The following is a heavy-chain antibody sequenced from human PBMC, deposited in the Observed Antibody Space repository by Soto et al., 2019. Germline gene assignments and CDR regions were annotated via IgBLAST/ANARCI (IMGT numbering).Heavy chain of an antibody. Sequence: EVQQVESGGGLIQPGGSLRLSCAASGFTVSSNYMSWVRQTPAKGLEWVSLIYSDGSTYYADSVKGRFSISRDNSKNTQYLHPNSLRSVDTAVYYSLREGSNTFYGLDVWGQGTTVTVS. CDR1: GFTVSSNY. CDR2: IYSDGST. D-gene: IGHD3-16*01. J-gene: IGHJ6*02. CDR3: LREGSNTFYGLDV. V-gene: IGHV3-53*01.